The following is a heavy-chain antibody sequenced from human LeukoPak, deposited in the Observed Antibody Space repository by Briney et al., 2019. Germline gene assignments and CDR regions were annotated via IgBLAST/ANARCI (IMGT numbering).Heavy chain of an antibody. CDR2: IYSGGST. CDR1: GFTVSSNY. V-gene: IGHV3-66*01. CDR3: ARDRGCGDCYPPANDAFDI. J-gene: IGHJ3*02. Sequence: GGSLRLSCAASGFTVSSNYMSWVRQAPGKGLEWGSVIYSGGSTYYADSVKGRFTISRDNSKNTLYLQMNSLRAEDTAVYYCARDRGCGDCYPPANDAFDIWGQGTMVTVSS. D-gene: IGHD2-21*02.